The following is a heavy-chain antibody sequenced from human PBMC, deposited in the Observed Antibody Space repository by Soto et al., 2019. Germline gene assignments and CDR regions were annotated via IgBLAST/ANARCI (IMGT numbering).Heavy chain of an antibody. CDR3: ARESSNYYYYYYMDV. J-gene: IGHJ6*03. V-gene: IGHV4-4*02. Sequence: QVQLQESGPGLVKPSGTLSLTCAVSSGSISSSNWWSWVRQPPGKGLEWIGEIYHSGSTNYTPSLKSRVTISVDKSKNQFSLKLSSVTAADTAVYYCARESSNYYYYYYMDVWGKGTTVTVSS. CDR1: SGSISSSNW. D-gene: IGHD3-10*01. CDR2: IYHSGST.